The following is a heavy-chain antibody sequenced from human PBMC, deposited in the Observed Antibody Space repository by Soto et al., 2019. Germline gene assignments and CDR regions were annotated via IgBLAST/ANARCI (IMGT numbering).Heavy chain of an antibody. CDR3: ARDMQGGLWFGELSYGMDV. Sequence: QVQLQESGPGLVKPSQTLSLTCTVSGGSISSGGYYWSWIRQHPGKGLEGIGYIYYSGSTYYNPSLKSRVTISVDTSKNQFSLKLSAVTAADTAVYYCARDMQGGLWFGELSYGMDVWGQGTTVTVSS. D-gene: IGHD3-10*01. CDR2: IYYSGST. J-gene: IGHJ6*02. V-gene: IGHV4-31*03. CDR1: GGSISSGGYY.